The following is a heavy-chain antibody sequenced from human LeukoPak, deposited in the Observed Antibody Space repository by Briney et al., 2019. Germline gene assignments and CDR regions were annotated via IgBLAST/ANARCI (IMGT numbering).Heavy chain of an antibody. CDR1: GGSISTYY. D-gene: IGHD2/OR15-2a*01. CDR3: VGNGYYALDY. J-gene: IGHJ4*02. Sequence: SETLSLTCTVSGGSISTYYWNWIRQPPGKGLEWIGYIYHSGSTNYNPSLQSRVTISVDTSKNQFSLNLNSVTAADTAVYFCVGNGYYALDYWGQGALVTVSS. V-gene: IGHV4-59*01. CDR2: IYHSGST.